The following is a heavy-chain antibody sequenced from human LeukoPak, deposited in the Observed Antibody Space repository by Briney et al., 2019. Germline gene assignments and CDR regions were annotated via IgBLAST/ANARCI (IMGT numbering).Heavy chain of an antibody. CDR2: IKQDGSEK. J-gene: IGHJ4*02. CDR1: GFPFGSYS. D-gene: IGHD3-22*01. V-gene: IGHV3-7*01. Sequence: PGGSLRLSCAASGFPFGSYSMNWVRQAPGKGLEWVANIKQDGSEKYYVDSVKGRFTISRDNAKNSLYLQMNSLRAEDTAVYYCATSSGYYLDYFDYWGQGTLVTVSS. CDR3: ATSSGYYLDYFDY.